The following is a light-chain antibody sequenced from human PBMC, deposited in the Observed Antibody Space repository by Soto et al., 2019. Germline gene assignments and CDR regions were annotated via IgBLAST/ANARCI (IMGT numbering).Light chain of an antibody. CDR3: QQYDSYSWT. V-gene: IGKV1-5*01. Sequence: IQRTQSPSTLSASVGDRVTITCRASQSISSWLAWYQQKPGKAPKLLIYDASSLESGVPSRFSGSGSGTEFTLTISSLQTDDFASYYCQQYDSYSWTFGQGTKVDIK. CDR2: DAS. CDR1: QSISSW. J-gene: IGKJ1*01.